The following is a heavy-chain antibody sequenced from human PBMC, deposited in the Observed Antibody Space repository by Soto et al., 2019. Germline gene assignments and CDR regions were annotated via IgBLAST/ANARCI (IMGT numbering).Heavy chain of an antibody. V-gene: IGHV3-30*18. D-gene: IGHD6-13*01. CDR2: ISYDGSNK. Sequence: GGSLRLSCAASGFTFSSYGMHWVRQAPGKGLEWVAVISYDGSNKYYADSVKGRFTISRDNSKNTLYLQMNSLRAEDTAVYYCAKVRGSAAEYSSSWGAADYWGQGTLVTVSS. J-gene: IGHJ4*02. CDR1: GFTFSSYG. CDR3: AKVRGSAAEYSSSWGAADY.